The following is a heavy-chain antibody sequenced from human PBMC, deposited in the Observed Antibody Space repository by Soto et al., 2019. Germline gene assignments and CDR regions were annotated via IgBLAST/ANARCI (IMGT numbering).Heavy chain of an antibody. J-gene: IGHJ5*02. V-gene: IGHV3-7*01. D-gene: IGHD1-20*01. CDR2: IKRDGSET. Sequence: GGSLRLSCAAPTFIFSTYWMTWVRQAPGKGLEWVANIKRDGSETHYADSVKGRFTISRDNAKNSLYLQMNSLRVEDTAVYYCMGGRSNSNEFDHWGQGTLVTVSS. CDR1: TFIFSTYW. CDR3: MGGRSNSNEFDH.